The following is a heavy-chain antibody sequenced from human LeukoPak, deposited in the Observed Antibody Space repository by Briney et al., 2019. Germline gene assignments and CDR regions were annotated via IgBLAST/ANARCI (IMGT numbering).Heavy chain of an antibody. CDR3: ARTKTSYLISFDY. CDR1: GGSISSGDYY. Sequence: PSETLSLTCTVSGGSISSGDYYWRWIRQPPGKGLEWIGYIYYSGSTYYNPSLKSRVTISVDTSKNQFSLELSSVTAADTAVYYCARTKTSYLISFDYWGQGTLVTVSS. D-gene: IGHD1-26*01. V-gene: IGHV4-30-4*08. J-gene: IGHJ4*02. CDR2: IYYSGST.